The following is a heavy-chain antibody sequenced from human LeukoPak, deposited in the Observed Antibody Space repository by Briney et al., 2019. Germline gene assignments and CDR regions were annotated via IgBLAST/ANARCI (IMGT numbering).Heavy chain of an antibody. CDR2: INWNRGST. Sequence: PGGSLRLSCAASGFTFDDYGMSWVRQAPGKGLEWVSGINWNRGSTGYADSVKGRFTISRDNAKNSLYLQMNSLRAEDTALYYCASTVTINYDYYYYYMDVWGKGTTVTVSS. CDR3: ASTVTINYDYYYYYMDV. J-gene: IGHJ6*03. D-gene: IGHD4-11*01. CDR1: GFTFDDYG. V-gene: IGHV3-20*04.